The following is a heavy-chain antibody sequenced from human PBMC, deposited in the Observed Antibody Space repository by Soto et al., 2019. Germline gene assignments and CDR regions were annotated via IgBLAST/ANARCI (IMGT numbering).Heavy chain of an antibody. Sequence: GGSLRLSCAASGFTFSSYAMSWVRQAPGKGLEWVAVISYDGSNKYYADSVKGRFTISRDNSKNTLYLQMNSLRAEDTAVYYCAKAPYYYDSSPNWFDPWGQGTLVTVSS. J-gene: IGHJ5*02. CDR3: AKAPYYYDSSPNWFDP. D-gene: IGHD3-22*01. CDR1: GFTFSSYA. V-gene: IGHV3-30*18. CDR2: ISYDGSNK.